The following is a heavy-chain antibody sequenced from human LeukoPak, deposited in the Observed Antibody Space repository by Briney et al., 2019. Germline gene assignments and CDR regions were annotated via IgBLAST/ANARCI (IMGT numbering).Heavy chain of an antibody. Sequence: PSETLSLTCTVSGGSISSYYWSWIRQPPGKGLEWIGYIYYSGSTNYNPSLKSRVTISVDTSKNQFSLKVSSVTAADTAVYYCARVGTTVTTNWFDPWGQETLVTVSS. V-gene: IGHV4-59*01. CDR2: IYYSGST. D-gene: IGHD4-11*01. CDR1: GGSISSYY. CDR3: ARVGTTVTTNWFDP. J-gene: IGHJ5*02.